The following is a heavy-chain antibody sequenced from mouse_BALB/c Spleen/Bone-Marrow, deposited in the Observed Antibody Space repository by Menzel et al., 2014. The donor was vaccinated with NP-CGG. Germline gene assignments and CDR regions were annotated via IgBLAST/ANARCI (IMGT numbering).Heavy chain of an antibody. J-gene: IGHJ2*01. CDR1: GYTFTEYT. Sequence: EVQRVESGPELVKPGASVKISCKTSGYTFTEYTLHWVKQSHVKSLEGIGGINPNNGGTSYNQKFKDKATWTVDKSSSTAYMELRSLTSEDSAVYYCARGWLLRHYFDYWGQGTTLTVSS. CDR3: ARGWLLRHYFDY. D-gene: IGHD2-3*01. V-gene: IGHV1-18*01. CDR2: INPNNGGT.